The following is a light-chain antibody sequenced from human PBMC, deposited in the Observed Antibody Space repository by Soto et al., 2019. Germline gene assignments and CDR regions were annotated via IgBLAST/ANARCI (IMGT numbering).Light chain of an antibody. Sequence: EIVLTQSPATLSLSPGERATLSCRASQSVSSYLAWYQQKPGQAPRLLIYDASNRATGIPARFSGSGSGTAVTQTSSRLEPEDFAVYDGQQGNNWPRGTFGQGTRLEIK. J-gene: IGKJ5*01. V-gene: IGKV3-11*01. CDR3: QQGNNWPRGT. CDR2: DAS. CDR1: QSVSSY.